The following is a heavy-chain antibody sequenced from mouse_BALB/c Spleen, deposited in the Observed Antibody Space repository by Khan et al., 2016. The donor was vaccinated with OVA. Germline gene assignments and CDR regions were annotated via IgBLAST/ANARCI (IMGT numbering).Heavy chain of an antibody. V-gene: IGHV2-6*02. Sequence: QVQLQQSGPGLVAPSQSLSITCTVSGFSLTTYGVHWVRQPPGKGLEWLVVIWSDGSTNYNSVLKSRLSISKDNSKSQVFLKMNSLQTADTAMYYCARGFDGDSSLYATDYWGQGTSVTVSS. J-gene: IGHJ4*01. CDR2: IWSDGST. CDR3: ARGFDGDSSLYATDY. CDR1: GFSLTTYG. D-gene: IGHD2-13*01.